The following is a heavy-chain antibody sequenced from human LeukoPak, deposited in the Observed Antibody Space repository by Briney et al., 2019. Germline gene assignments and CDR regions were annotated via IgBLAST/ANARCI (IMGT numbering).Heavy chain of an antibody. CDR3: ATSLGPLTEY. CDR2: INSGGSGT. CDR1: GFAFGSNW. V-gene: IGHV3-74*01. J-gene: IGHJ4*02. Sequence: PGGFLRLSCAASGFAFGSNWMHWVRHTPGKGLVWVSRINSGGSGTSYADSVEGRFTISRDNAKNTLYLQMNSLKGEDTAVYYCATSLGPLTEYWGQGTLVTVSS. D-gene: IGHD7-27*01.